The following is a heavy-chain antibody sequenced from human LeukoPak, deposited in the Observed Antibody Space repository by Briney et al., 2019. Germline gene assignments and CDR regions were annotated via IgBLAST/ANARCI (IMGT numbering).Heavy chain of an antibody. CDR1: GFTFNNYA. CDR3: AKVGSYCSSTSCYHFDY. D-gene: IGHD2-2*01. CDR2: IDGSGGT. Sequence: GGSLRLSCVTSGFTFNNYAMTWVRQAPGKGLEWVSGIDGSGGTYYADSVKGRFTISRDNSKNTIYLQMNSLRAEDTAVYYCAKVGSYCSSTSCYHFDYWGQGTLVTVSS. V-gene: IGHV3-23*01. J-gene: IGHJ4*02.